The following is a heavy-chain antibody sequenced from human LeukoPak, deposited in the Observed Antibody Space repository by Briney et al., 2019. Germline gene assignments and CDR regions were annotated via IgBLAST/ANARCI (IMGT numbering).Heavy chain of an antibody. Sequence: GGSLRLSCAASGFSFSSSAMSWVRQDPGKGLEWVSTISGSGGKTYYADSVKGRFTISRDNSKNTLYLQMNSLRAEDTAVYYCANRGYNYEMDYWGQGTLVTVSS. J-gene: IGHJ4*02. D-gene: IGHD5-18*01. CDR3: ANRGYNYEMDY. V-gene: IGHV3-23*01. CDR2: ISGSGGKT. CDR1: GFSFSSSA.